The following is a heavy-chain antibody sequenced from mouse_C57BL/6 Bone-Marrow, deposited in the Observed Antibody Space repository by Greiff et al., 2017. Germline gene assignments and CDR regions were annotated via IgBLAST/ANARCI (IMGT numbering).Heavy chain of an antibody. D-gene: IGHD2-1*01. CDR1: GYTFTSYW. CDR2: IHPNSGST. J-gene: IGHJ2*01. Sequence: QVQLQQPGAELVKPGASVKLSCKASGYTFTSYWMHWVKQRPGQGLEWIGMIHPNSGSTNYNEKFKSKATLTVDKSSSTAYMQLSSLTSEDSAVYYCAIRGWYPCYFDYWGQGTTLTVSS. V-gene: IGHV1-64*01. CDR3: AIRGWYPCYFDY.